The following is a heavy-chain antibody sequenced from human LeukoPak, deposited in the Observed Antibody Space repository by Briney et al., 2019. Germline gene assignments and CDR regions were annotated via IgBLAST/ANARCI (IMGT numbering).Heavy chain of an antibody. CDR2: IYYSGTT. CDR1: GGSISSYY. Sequence: SETLFLTCTVSGGSISSYYWSWIRQPPGKGLEWIGHIYYSGTTNYNPSLKSRVIISVDTSKNQLSLRLSSVTAADTAVYYCARGYYMDVWGKGTTVTVSS. CDR3: ARGYYMDV. J-gene: IGHJ6*03. V-gene: IGHV4-59*01.